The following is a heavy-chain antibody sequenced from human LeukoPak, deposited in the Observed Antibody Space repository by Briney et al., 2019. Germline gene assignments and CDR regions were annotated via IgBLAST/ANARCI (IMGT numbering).Heavy chain of an antibody. CDR3: ATEAVVVTASDAFDI. CDR2: ISYDGSNK. Sequence: GGSLRLSCAASGFTFSGYAMHWVRQAPGKGLEWVAVISYDGSNKYYADSVKGRFTISRDNSKNTLYLQMNSLRAEDTAVYYCATEAVVVTASDAFDIWGQGTMVTVSS. D-gene: IGHD2-21*02. J-gene: IGHJ3*02. V-gene: IGHV3-30-3*01. CDR1: GFTFSGYA.